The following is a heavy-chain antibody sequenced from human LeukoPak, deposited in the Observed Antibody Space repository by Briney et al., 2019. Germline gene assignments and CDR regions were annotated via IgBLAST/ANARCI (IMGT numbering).Heavy chain of an antibody. CDR2: IYYSGST. D-gene: IGHD3-3*01. CDR1: GGSISSSSYY. Sequence: SETLSLTCTVSGGSISSSSYYWGWIRQPPGKGLEWIGSIYYSGSTYYNPSLKSRVTISVDTSKNQFSLKLNSVPAADTAVYYCARHGSGIYDFWSGYYSGYYMDVWGKGTTVTVSS. V-gene: IGHV4-39*01. J-gene: IGHJ6*03. CDR3: ARHGSGIYDFWSGYYSGYYMDV.